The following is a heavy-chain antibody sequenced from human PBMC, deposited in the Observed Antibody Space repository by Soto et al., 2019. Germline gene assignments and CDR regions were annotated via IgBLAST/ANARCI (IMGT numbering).Heavy chain of an antibody. D-gene: IGHD5-12*01. Sequence: QVQLVESGGGVVQPGRSLRLSCAASGFTFSSYGMHWVRQAPGKGLEWVAVIWYDGSNKYYADSVKGRFTISRDNSKNTLYLQMNSLRAEDTAVYYWARDLGGDRGYVGGYYYGMDVWGQGTTVTVSS. CDR1: GFTFSSYG. CDR3: ARDLGGDRGYVGGYYYGMDV. J-gene: IGHJ6*02. CDR2: IWYDGSNK. V-gene: IGHV3-33*01.